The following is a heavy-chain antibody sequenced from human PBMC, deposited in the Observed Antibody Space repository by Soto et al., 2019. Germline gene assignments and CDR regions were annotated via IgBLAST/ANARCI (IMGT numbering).Heavy chain of an antibody. CDR1: GFTFSSYW. V-gene: IGHV3-74*01. D-gene: IGHD6-13*01. J-gene: IGHJ4*02. CDR2: INSDGSST. Sequence: PGGSLRLSCAASGFTFSSYWMHWVRQAPGKGLVWVSRINSDGSSTSYADSVKGRFTISRDNAKNTLYLQMNSLRAEDTAVYYCAREGVGSWPIIDFDYWGQGTLVTVSS. CDR3: AREGVGSWPIIDFDY.